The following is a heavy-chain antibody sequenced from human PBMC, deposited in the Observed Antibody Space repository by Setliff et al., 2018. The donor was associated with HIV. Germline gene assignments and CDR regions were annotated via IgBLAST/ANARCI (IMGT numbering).Heavy chain of an antibody. Sequence: GSLRLSCAASGFTFDDYAMHWVRQAPGKGLEWVSSISSTGTYIYDADSMKGRFTISRDNAKNSLYLQMNSLRAEDTAVYYCASPSGPYYYDSSGYYPVNWGQGQWSPSPQ. V-gene: IGHV3-21*01. D-gene: IGHD3-22*01. CDR1: GFTFDDYA. J-gene: IGHJ3*01. CDR3: ASPSGPYYYDSSGYYPVN. CDR2: ISSTGTYI.